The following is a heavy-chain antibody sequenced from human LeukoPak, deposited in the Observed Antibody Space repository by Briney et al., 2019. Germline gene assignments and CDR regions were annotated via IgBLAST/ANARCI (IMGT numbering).Heavy chain of an antibody. CDR2: ISAYNGNT. Sequence: ASVKVSCKASGGTFSSYAISWVRQAPGQGLEWMGWISAYNGNTNYAQKLQGRVTMTRDTSTSTVYMELSSLRSEDTAVYYCARAPRGSSSGGTLDYWGQGTLVTVSS. D-gene: IGHD6-6*01. J-gene: IGHJ4*02. CDR3: ARAPRGSSSGGTLDY. CDR1: GGTFSSYA. V-gene: IGHV1-18*01.